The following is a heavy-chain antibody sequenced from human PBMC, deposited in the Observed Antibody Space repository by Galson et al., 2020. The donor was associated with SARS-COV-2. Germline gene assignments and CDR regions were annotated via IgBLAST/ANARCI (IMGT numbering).Heavy chain of an antibody. CDR2: IYPGDSDT. Sequence: GGSLRLSCKGSGYSFTSYWIGWVRQMPGKGLEWMGLIYPGDSDTRYSPSFQGQVTISADKSISAAYLQWSSLKASDTAMYYCARQTTVVTSNWYFDLWGRGTLVTVSS. V-gene: IGHV5-51*01. D-gene: IGHD4-17*01. CDR1: GYSFTSYW. J-gene: IGHJ2*01. CDR3: ARQTTVVTSNWYFDL.